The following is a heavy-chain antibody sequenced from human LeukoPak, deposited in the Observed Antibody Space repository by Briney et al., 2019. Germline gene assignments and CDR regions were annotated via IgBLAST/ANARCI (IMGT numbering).Heavy chain of an antibody. CDR3: ARDPGLLGYCSGGSCPNWFDP. D-gene: IGHD2-15*01. V-gene: IGHV3-48*01. CDR2: ISSSSSTI. CDR1: GFTFSSYS. Sequence: PGGSLRLSCAASGFTFSSYSMNWVLQAPGKGLEWVSYISSSSSTIYYADSVKGRFTISRDNAKNSLYLQMNSLRAEDTAVYYCARDPGLLGYCSGGSCPNWFDPWGQGTLVTVSS. J-gene: IGHJ5*02.